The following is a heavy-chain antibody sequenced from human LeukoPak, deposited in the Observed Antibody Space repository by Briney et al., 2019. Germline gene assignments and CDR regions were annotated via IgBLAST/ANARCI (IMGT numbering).Heavy chain of an antibody. V-gene: IGHV3-30-3*01. CDR3: ARDPEVSSSWLVDY. Sequence: GRSLRLSCAASGFTFSSYAMHWVRQAPGKGLEWVAVISYDGSNKYYADSVKGRFTISRDNSKNTLYLQMNSLRAEDTAVYYCARDPEVSSSWLVDYWGQGTLVTVSS. D-gene: IGHD6-13*01. CDR1: GFTFSSYA. CDR2: ISYDGSNK. J-gene: IGHJ4*02.